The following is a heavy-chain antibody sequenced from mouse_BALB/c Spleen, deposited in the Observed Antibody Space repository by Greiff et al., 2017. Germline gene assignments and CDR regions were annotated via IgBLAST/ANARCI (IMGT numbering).Heavy chain of an antibody. J-gene: IGHJ4*01. V-gene: IGHV5-17*02. CDR2: ISSGSSTI. CDR1: GFTFSSFG. CDR3: ARERFYGNYEGYYAMDY. Sequence: EVMLVESGGGLVQPGGSRKLSCAASGFTFSSFGMHWVRQAPEKGLEWVAYISSGSSTIYYADTVKGRFTISRDNPKNTLFLQMTSLRSEDTAIYYCARERFYGNYEGYYAMDYWGQGTSVTVSS. D-gene: IGHD2-1*01.